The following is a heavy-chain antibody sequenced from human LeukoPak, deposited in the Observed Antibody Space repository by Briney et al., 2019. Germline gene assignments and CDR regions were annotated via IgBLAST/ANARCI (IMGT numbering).Heavy chain of an antibody. CDR2: ISPYNGNT. V-gene: IGHV1-18*01. D-gene: IGHD3-22*01. CDR1: GYTFTSYG. CDR3: ARDRAIVVVSPSDAFDI. J-gene: IGHJ3*02. Sequence: ASVKVSCKASGYTFTSYGISWVRQAPGQGLEWMGWISPYNGNTNYAQKLQGRVTMTTDTSTSTAYMELRSLRSDDTAVYYCARDRAIVVVSPSDAFDIWGQGTMVTVSS.